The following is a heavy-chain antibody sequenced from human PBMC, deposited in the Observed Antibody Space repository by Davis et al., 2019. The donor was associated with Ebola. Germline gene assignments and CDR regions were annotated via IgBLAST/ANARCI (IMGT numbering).Heavy chain of an antibody. D-gene: IGHD3-22*01. Sequence: MPSETLSLTCGLSGDSVSTSGVTWNWIRQSPSRGLEWLGRTYYRSKWYYEYAVSVKGRIAINPDTSKNQFSLQLHSVTPEDTAIYYCASGPYYYDGSHYIMGLHYWGQGTLVAVSS. V-gene: IGHV6-1*01. J-gene: IGHJ4*02. CDR3: ASGPYYYDGSHYIMGLHY. CDR2: TYYRSKWYY. CDR1: GDSVSTSGVT.